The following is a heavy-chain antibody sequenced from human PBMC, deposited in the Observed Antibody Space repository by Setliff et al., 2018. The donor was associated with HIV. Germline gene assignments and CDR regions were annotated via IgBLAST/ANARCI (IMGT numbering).Heavy chain of an antibody. CDR1: GVSVSGYY. CDR3: ARVRSYGSAYDAFDV. Sequence: PSETLSLTCTVSGVSVSGYYWSWVRQPPGKGLEWIGYIYTSGSTSYNPSLKSRVTISLDTSKNQFSLKLSSVAAADTAVYYCARVRSYGSAYDAFDVWGPGTMVTVSS. CDR2: IYTSGST. V-gene: IGHV4-4*09. D-gene: IGHD3-10*01. J-gene: IGHJ3*01.